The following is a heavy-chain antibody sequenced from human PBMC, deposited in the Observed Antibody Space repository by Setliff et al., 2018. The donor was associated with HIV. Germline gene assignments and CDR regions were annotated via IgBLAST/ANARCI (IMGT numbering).Heavy chain of an antibody. CDR3: AKRAVQDGTVTSSNWFES. V-gene: IGHV4-4*09. CDR1: GGSFSDYY. Sequence: PSATLSLTCTVSGGSFSDYYRSWIRQPPGKGLEWIGYIYTSGSTNYNPSLKSRVTMSADESKNQFSLKLNSVTAADTAVYYCAKRAVQDGTVTSSNWFESWGQGTLVTVSS. J-gene: IGHJ5*01. CDR2: IYTSGST. D-gene: IGHD1-7*01.